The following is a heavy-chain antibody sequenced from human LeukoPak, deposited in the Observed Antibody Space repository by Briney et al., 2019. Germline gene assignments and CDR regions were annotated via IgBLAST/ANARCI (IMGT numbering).Heavy chain of an antibody. CDR1: GFTFSSYS. V-gene: IGHV3-21*01. Sequence: GGSLRLSCAASGFTFSSYSMNWVRQAPGKGLEWVSSISSSSSYICYADSVKGRFTISRDNAKNSLYLQMNSLRAEDTAVYYCAGGAAAANDAFDIWGQGTMVTVSS. J-gene: IGHJ3*02. CDR3: AGGAAAANDAFDI. D-gene: IGHD6-13*01. CDR2: ISSSSSYI.